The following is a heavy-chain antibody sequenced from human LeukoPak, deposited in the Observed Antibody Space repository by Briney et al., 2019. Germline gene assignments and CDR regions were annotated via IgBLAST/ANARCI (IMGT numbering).Heavy chain of an antibody. Sequence: GASVKVSCKASGYTFTGYYMHWVRQAPGQGLEWIGWINPNSGGTNYAQKFQGRVTMTRDTSISTACMELSRLRSDDPAVYYCARDRDSSSWTFDYWGQGTLVTVSS. V-gene: IGHV1-2*02. CDR1: GYTFTGYY. CDR2: INPNSGGT. J-gene: IGHJ4*02. D-gene: IGHD6-13*01. CDR3: ARDRDSSSWTFDY.